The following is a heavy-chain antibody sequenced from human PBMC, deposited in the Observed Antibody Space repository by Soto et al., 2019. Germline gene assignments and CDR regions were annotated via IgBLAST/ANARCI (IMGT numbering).Heavy chain of an antibody. V-gene: IGHV1-3*04. CDR3: ARVVPLYDRTSPLDY. CDR1: GYTFSTYG. Sequence: QVQLVQSGAEEKKPGASVKVSCKASGYTFSTYGIHWVRQAPGQRLEWMGWFNTGNGDTKYSQKFQGRVTLTGDTSASTASMELSVLRSADTAVYYCARVVPLYDRTSPLDYWGQGTLVTVSS. D-gene: IGHD3-22*01. J-gene: IGHJ4*02. CDR2: FNTGNGDT.